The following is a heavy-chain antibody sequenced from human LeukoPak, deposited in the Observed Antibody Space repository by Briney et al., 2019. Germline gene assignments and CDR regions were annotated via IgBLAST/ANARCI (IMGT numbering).Heavy chain of an antibody. D-gene: IGHD2-21*02. CDR1: GFTFSSYW. Sequence: GGSLRLSCAASGFTFSSYWMSWVRQAPGKGLEWVANIKQDGSEKYYVDSVKGRFTISRDNAKNSLYLQMNSLRAEDTAVYYCAKEAVTSNYYYYYYMDVWGKGTTVTISS. V-gene: IGHV3-7*01. CDR2: IKQDGSEK. J-gene: IGHJ6*03. CDR3: AKEAVTSNYYYYYYMDV.